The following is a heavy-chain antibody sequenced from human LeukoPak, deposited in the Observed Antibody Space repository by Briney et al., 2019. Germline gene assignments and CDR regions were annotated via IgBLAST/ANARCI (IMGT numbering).Heavy chain of an antibody. CDR2: IYHSGTT. CDR1: GYSISSGYF. CDR3: ARAREPLIYTYYFDC. Sequence: SQTLSLTCSVSGYSISSGYFWGWIRQPPGEGLEWIGRIYHSGTTYYNPSLKSRVTISVDTSRNQFSLKLSSVTAADTAVYYCARAREPLIYTYYFDCWGQGTLVTVSS. V-gene: IGHV4-38-2*02. J-gene: IGHJ4*02. D-gene: IGHD1-14*01.